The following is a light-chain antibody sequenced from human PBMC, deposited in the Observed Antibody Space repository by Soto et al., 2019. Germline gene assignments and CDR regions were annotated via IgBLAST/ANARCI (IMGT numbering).Light chain of an antibody. CDR3: SSYVGNNNLV. J-gene: IGLJ3*02. CDR2: SVS. Sequence: QSVLTQPASVSGSPGQSITISCSGTSSDIGTYDHVAWFQQFPGKTPKLMIYSVSNRPSGVSYRFSGSKSGNTASLTISGLQAEDEADYYCSSYVGNNNLVFGGGTKVTVL. V-gene: IGLV2-14*01. CDR1: SSDIGTYDH.